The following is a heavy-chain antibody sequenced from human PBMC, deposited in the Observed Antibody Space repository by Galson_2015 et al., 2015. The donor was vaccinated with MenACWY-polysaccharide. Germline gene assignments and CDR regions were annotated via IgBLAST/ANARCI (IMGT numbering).Heavy chain of an antibody. J-gene: IGHJ4*02. CDR1: GGSVSSGSYY. Sequence: SETLSLTCTVSGGSVSSGSYYWSWIRQPPGKGLEWFGFIYYGGSTNYNPSLKGRVTISVDTSKNQFSLKLSSVTAADTAVYYWARTSKVEWWVYYFGYWGQGTLVTVSS. V-gene: IGHV4-61*01. D-gene: IGHD2-8*01. CDR2: IYYGGST. CDR3: ARTSKVEWWVYYFGY.